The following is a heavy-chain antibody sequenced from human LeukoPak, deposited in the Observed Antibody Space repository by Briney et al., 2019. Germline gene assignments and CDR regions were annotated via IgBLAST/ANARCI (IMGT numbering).Heavy chain of an antibody. CDR1: GFTFSSYA. D-gene: IGHD4-17*01. CDR3: AKDQGPAVTTHSDY. J-gene: IGHJ4*02. Sequence: PGGSLRLSCAASGFTFSSYAMSWVRHAPGKGLEWVSAIIGSGGNTYYADSGKGRFTISRDNSKNTLYLQMNSLRAEDTAVYYCAKDQGPAVTTHSDYWGQGTLVTVSS. V-gene: IGHV3-23*01. CDR2: IIGSGGNT.